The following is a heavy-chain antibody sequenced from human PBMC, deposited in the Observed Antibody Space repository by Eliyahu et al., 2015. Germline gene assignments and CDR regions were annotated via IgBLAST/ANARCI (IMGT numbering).Heavy chain of an antibody. CDR3: ARVDTSSSSVRDDAFDI. Sequence: QVQLVQSGAEVKNPGSSVKVSCKASGGTFSXXAISWXRQAPGQGLEWMGGIIPIXGTANYAQKXQGRVTITADESTSTAYMELSSLRSEDTAVYYCARVDTSSSSVRDDAFDIWGQGTMVTVSS. CDR2: IIPIXGTA. V-gene: IGHV1-69*01. J-gene: IGHJ3*02. D-gene: IGHD6-6*01. CDR1: GGTFSXXA.